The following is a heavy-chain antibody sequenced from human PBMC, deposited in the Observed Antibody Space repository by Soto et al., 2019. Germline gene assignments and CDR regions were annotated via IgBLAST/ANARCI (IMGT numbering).Heavy chain of an antibody. D-gene: IGHD3-9*01. J-gene: IGHJ5*02. CDR3: ARDQINEGPFLTGYWFDP. Sequence: GASVQVSCKASGGTFSSYAISWVRQAPGQGLEWMGGIIPIFGTANYAQKFQGRVTITADESTSTAYMELSSLRSEDTALYYCARDQINEGPFLTGYWFDPWGQGTLVTVSS. CDR1: GGTFSSYA. V-gene: IGHV1-69*13. CDR2: IIPIFGTA.